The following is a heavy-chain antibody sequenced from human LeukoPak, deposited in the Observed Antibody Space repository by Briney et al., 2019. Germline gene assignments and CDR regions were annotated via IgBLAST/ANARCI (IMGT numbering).Heavy chain of an antibody. CDR2: ISNNGRNK. V-gene: IGHV3-30*04. J-gene: IGHJ4*02. CDR3: TRDLSGHYSIDY. CDR1: GFTFSSYA. Sequence: PGGSLRLSCAASGFTFSSYAIHWVRQAPGKGLEWVAYISNNGRNKDYAYSVKGRFTISRDNYKNTLYLQVNSLRPEDTAVYYCTRDLSGHYSIDYWGQGTLVTVSS. D-gene: IGHD3-22*01.